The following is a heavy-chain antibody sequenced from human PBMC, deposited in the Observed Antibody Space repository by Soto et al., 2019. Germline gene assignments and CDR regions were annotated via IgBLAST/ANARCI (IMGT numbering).Heavy chain of an antibody. D-gene: IGHD2-21*02. V-gene: IGHV4-39*01. J-gene: IGHJ4*02. Sequence: SETLSLTGIVSGESIIRSSYYWGWVRQPPGKGLEWIGSIYYSGRTYYNPSFKSRATISIDTSKNQFSLKLSSVTATDTAVYYCARQRTTVVTQAYFDQGGQGALVTVSS. CDR1: GESIIRSSYY. CDR3: ARQRTTVVTQAYFDQ. CDR2: IYYSGRT.